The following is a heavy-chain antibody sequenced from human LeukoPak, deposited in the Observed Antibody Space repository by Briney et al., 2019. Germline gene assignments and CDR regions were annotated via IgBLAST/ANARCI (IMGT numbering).Heavy chain of an antibody. D-gene: IGHD6-19*01. J-gene: IGHJ4*02. CDR2: INTNGTVT. CDR3: ATKQWLAPPPDS. CDR1: GFTFSKYW. Sequence: GGSLRLSCAASGFTFSKYWMLWVRQAPGKGLESVSRINTNGTVTTYADSVKGRFTVSRDNADNTMFLQMNSVRDEDTAVYYCATKQWLAPPPDSWGQGTPVTVSS. V-gene: IGHV3-74*01.